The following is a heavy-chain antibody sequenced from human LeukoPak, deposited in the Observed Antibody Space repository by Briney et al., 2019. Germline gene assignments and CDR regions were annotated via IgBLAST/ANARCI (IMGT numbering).Heavy chain of an antibody. D-gene: IGHD5-24*01. Sequence: GDSLRLSCAAWGIKFTSHSMLWVVQPAPKERDGVAWVCGCGGHTYYGHSVKRRFNISRDNSKSTLYLQMHSLRAEDTPLNYCAKGGVATMRDGYNYYYYYMEVWGRGPTVTVS. CDR3: AKGGVATMRDGYNYYYYYMEV. CDR1: GIKFTSHS. J-gene: IGHJ6*03. V-gene: IGHV3-23*01. CDR2: VCGCGGHT.